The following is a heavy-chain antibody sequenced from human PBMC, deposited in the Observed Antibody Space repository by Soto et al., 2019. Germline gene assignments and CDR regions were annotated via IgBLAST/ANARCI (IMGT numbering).Heavy chain of an antibody. D-gene: IGHD2-15*01. J-gene: IGHJ5*02. CDR2: ISWNSGSI. CDR3: AKGIYCSGGIDHCPLWFDP. CDR1: GLTLDHYA. Sequence: PGGRRGRSWAGSGLTLDHYAMHWVRQAPGKGLEWVSGISWNSGSIGYADSVKGRFTISRDNAKNSLYLQMNSLRAEDTALYYCAKGIYCSGGIDHCPLWFDPWGQGTLVTVSS. V-gene: IGHV3-9*01.